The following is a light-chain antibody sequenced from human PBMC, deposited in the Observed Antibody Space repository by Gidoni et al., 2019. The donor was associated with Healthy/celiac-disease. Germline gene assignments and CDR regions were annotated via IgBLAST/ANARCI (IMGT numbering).Light chain of an antibody. CDR1: QSVSSN. J-gene: IGKJ1*01. CDR3: QQYNNWPPWT. CDR2: GAS. V-gene: IGKV3-15*01. Sequence: EIVMTQSPATLSVSPGERATLSCRASQSVSSNLAWYQQKPGQAPRLLLYGASTRATGIPARFIGSGSGTEFTLTISSLQSEDFAVYYCQQYNNWPPWTFGQGTKVEIK.